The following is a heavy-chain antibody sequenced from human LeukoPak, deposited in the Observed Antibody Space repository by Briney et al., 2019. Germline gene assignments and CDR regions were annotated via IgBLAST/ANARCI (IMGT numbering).Heavy chain of an antibody. Sequence: GSLRLSCAAPRLSVSSHHMGWVRQASGKGLAWASPLFGGDTIAYPDSVKGRFTISRDTSGNTLYLQMNNLRADHTAVYYSAGRRGSSFDYWGRGTQVIVSS. D-gene: IGHD1-26*01. CDR3: AGRRGSSFDY. CDR1: RLSVSSHH. J-gene: IGHJ4*02. V-gene: IGHV3-53*01. CDR2: LFGGDTI.